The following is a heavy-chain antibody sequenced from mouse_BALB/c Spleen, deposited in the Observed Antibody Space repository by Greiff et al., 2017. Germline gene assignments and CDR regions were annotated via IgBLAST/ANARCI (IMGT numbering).Heavy chain of an antibody. D-gene: IGHD4-1*01. V-gene: IGHV1-4*01. J-gene: IGHJ3*01. CDR2: INPSTGYT. Sequence: VQLQQSGAELVRPGTSVKMSCKASGYTFTSYWMHWVKQRPGQGLEWIGYINPSTGYTEYNQKFKDKATLTADKSSSTAYMQLSSLTSEDSAVYYCAIGTAWFAYWGQGTLVTVSA. CDR1: GYTFTSYW. CDR3: AIGTAWFAY.